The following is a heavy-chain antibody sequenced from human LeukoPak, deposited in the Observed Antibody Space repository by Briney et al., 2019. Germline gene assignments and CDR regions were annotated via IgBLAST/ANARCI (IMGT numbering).Heavy chain of an antibody. CDR1: GFTFSSYS. CDR2: ISSSSSYI. Sequence: KSGGSLRLSCAASGFTFSSYSMNWVRQAPGKGLEWVSSISSSSSYIYYADSVKGRFTTSRDNAKNSLYLQMNSLRAEDTAVYYCASGAAAGLFDYWGQGTLVTVSS. D-gene: IGHD6-13*01. V-gene: IGHV3-21*01. J-gene: IGHJ4*02. CDR3: ASGAAAGLFDY.